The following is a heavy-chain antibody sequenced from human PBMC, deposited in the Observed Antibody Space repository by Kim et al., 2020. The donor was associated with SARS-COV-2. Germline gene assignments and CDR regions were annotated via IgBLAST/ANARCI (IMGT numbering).Heavy chain of an antibody. Sequence: PSLKSRVTISVDTSKNQFSLKLSPVTAADTAVYYCARPRGPSGYPFDFDYWGQGTLVTVSS. J-gene: IGHJ4*02. V-gene: IGHV4-39*01. CDR3: ARPRGPSGYPFDFDY. D-gene: IGHD3-22*01.